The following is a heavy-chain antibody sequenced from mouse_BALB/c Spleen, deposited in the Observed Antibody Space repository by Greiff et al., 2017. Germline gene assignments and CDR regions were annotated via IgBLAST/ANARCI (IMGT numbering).Heavy chain of an antibody. CDR2: INPGSGGT. D-gene: IGHD2-4*01. J-gene: IGHJ3*01. Sequence: QVQLKQSGAELVRPGTSVKVSCKASGYAFTNYLIEWVKQRPGQGLEWIGVINPGSGGTNYNEKFKGKATLTADKSSSTAYMQLSSLTSDDSAVYFCARRDDYDGFAYWGQGTLVTVSA. CDR3: ARRDDYDGFAY. V-gene: IGHV1-54*03. CDR1: GYAFTNYL.